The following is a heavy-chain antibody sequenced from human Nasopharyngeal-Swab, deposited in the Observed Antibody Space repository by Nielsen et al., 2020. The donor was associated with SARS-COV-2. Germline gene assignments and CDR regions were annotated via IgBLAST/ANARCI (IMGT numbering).Heavy chain of an antibody. D-gene: IGHD3-3*01. V-gene: IGHV3-23*01. CDR3: AKDETYYDFWSGYFRWFDP. Sequence: WIRQPPGKGLVWVSAISGSGGSTYYADSVKGRFTISRDNSKNTLYLQMNSLRAEDTAVYYCAKDETYYDFWSGYFRWFDPWGQGTLVTVSS. CDR2: ISGSGGST. J-gene: IGHJ5*02.